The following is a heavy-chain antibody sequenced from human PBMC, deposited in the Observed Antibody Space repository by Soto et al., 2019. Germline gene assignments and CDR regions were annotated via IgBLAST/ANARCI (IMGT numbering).Heavy chain of an antibody. V-gene: IGHV3-23*01. Sequence: GGSLRLSCAASGFTFSSYAMSWVRQAPGKGLEWVSAISGSGGSTYYADSVKGRFTISRDNSKNTLYLQMNSLRAEDTAVYYCAKLLGDFWSGYYRYYGMDVWGQGTTVTVSS. CDR1: GFTFSSYA. D-gene: IGHD3-3*01. J-gene: IGHJ6*02. CDR3: AKLLGDFWSGYYRYYGMDV. CDR2: ISGSGGST.